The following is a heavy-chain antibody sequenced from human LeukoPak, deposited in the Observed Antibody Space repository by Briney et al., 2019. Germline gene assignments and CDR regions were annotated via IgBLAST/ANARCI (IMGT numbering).Heavy chain of an antibody. Sequence: PGGSLRLSCAASGFTFSSYSMNWVRQAPGKGLEWVSSISSSSSYIYYADSVKGRFTISRDNSKNTLYLQMNSLRAEDTAVYYCASSGAAASGYMDVWGKGTTVTVSS. CDR1: GFTFSSYS. J-gene: IGHJ6*03. CDR3: ASSGAAASGYMDV. CDR2: ISSSSSYI. V-gene: IGHV3-21*04. D-gene: IGHD6-13*01.